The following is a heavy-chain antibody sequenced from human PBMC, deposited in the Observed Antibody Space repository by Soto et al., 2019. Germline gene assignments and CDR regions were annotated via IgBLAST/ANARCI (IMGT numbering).Heavy chain of an antibody. V-gene: IGHV4-39*01. CDR1: GGSISSSSYY. CDR2: IYYSGST. D-gene: IGHD3-22*01. J-gene: IGHJ5*02. CDR3: ARHLGYDSGSYRNWFDP. Sequence: PSETLSLTCTVSGGSISSSSYYWGWIRQPPGKGLEWIGSIYYSGSTYYNPSLKSRVTISVDTSKNQFSLKLSSVTAADTAVYYCARHLGYDSGSYRNWFDPWGQGTLVTVSS.